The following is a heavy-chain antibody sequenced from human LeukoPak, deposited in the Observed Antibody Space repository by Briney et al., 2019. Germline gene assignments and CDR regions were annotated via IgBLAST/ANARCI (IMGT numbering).Heavy chain of an antibody. V-gene: IGHV3-23*01. CDR3: AKDLEGGGGY. J-gene: IGHJ4*02. CDR2: ISGSGGSK. Sequence: GGSLRLSCAASGFTFSSYAISCVRQAPGKGLEWVSAISGSGGSKYYADSVKGRFTISRDNSKNTLYMQMNSLRAEDTVVYYCAKDLEGGGGYWGQGTLVTVSS. D-gene: IGHD3-16*01. CDR1: GFTFSSYA.